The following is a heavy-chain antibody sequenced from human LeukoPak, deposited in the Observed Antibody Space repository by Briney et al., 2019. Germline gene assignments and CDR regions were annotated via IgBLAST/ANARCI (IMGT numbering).Heavy chain of an antibody. CDR1: GGSISSYY. D-gene: IGHD3-10*01. CDR3: ASVRRGFGESSKYYSYYYMDV. CDR2: IYYSGST. Sequence: PSETLSLTCTVSGGSISSYYWSWIRQPPGKGLEWIGYIYYSGSTYYNPSLKSRVTISVDTSKNQFSLKLSAVTAADTDVYFCASVRRGFGESSKYYSYYYMDVWGNGTTVTISS. J-gene: IGHJ6*03. V-gene: IGHV4-59*04.